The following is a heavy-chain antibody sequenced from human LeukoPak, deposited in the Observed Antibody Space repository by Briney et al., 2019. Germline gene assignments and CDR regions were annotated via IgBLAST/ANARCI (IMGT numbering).Heavy chain of an antibody. V-gene: IGHV4-4*07. CDR1: GVSINPYY. J-gene: IGHJ4*02. D-gene: IGHD5-18*01. CDR3: ARDQGYTYGQTHYFDL. Sequence: TPSETLSLTCSVSGVSINPYYWSWIRQSAGKGLEWIGRVYASGTTNYHPSLNGRVTLSVDMSKNHFSLRLSSVTAADTAVYYCARDQGYTYGQTHYFDLWGQGILVTVS. CDR2: VYASGTT.